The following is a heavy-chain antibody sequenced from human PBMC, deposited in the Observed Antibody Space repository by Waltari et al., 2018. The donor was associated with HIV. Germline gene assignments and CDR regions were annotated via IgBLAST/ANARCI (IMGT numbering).Heavy chain of an antibody. CDR1: GFTFSTYT. J-gene: IGHJ2*01. V-gene: IGHV3-64*01. CDR3: ARQASGGYYNDWYFDL. D-gene: IGHD3-9*01. Sequence: EVQLVESGGDSVQPGGSLRLSCAASGFTFSTYTLHWVRQAPGKGLEYVSNINNNGGSTYYANSVKGRFIISRDNSKNTLYLQMGSLRAEDMAVYYCARQASGGYYNDWYFDLWGRGTLVTVSS. CDR2: INNNGGST.